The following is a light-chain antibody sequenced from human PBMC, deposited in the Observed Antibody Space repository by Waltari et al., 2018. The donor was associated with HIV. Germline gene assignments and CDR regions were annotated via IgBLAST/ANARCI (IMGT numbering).Light chain of an antibody. J-gene: IGLJ2*01. Sequence: QSALTQPPSASGSPGQSVTISCTGTSSDVGGYNYVSWYQQHPGKAPKLIIYQVNKRPSGVPDRFSGAKSGNRASLTVSGLQAEDEAHYYCSSFAGGNNLMVFGGGTKLTVL. CDR3: SSFAGGNNLMV. V-gene: IGLV2-8*01. CDR1: SSDVGGYNY. CDR2: QVN.